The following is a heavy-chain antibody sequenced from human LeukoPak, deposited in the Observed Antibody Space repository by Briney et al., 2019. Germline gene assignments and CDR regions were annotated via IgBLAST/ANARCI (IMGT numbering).Heavy chain of an antibody. CDR2: INANSGDT. CDR1: GYTXTDYY. J-gene: IGHJ4*02. Sequence: GASVKVSCKASGYTXTDYYMHWVRQAPGQGLEWMGWINANSGDTNYAQKFQGRVTMARDTSISTAYMELNRLRSDDTAVYSCARGSAVVGGGGPLFDYWGQGTLVTVSS. D-gene: IGHD4-23*01. V-gene: IGHV1-2*02. CDR3: ARGSAVVGGGGPLFDY.